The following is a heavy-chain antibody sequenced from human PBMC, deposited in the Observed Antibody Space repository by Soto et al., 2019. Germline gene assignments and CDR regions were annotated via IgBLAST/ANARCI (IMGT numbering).Heavy chain of an antibody. V-gene: IGHV3-33*01. Sequence: GGSLRLSCSVSGFTFTTFDMHWVRQAPGKGLEWVATLYDDGVTRAYADSVRGRFLISRDNFRITLFLQITSLRAADTAVYFCARGGSGRQESAMDVWGQGTTVT. J-gene: IGHJ6*02. CDR2: LYDDGVTR. D-gene: IGHD3-10*01. CDR3: ARGGSGRQESAMDV. CDR1: GFTFTTFD.